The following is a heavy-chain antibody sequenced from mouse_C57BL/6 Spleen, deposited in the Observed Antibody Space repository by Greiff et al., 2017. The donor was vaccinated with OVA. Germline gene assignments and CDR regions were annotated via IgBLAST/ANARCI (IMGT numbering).Heavy chain of an antibody. CDR3: ARWGPSWFAY. Sequence: QVQLQQPGAELVRPGSSVKLSCKASGYTFTSYWMHWVKQRPIQGLEWIGNIDPSDSETHYNQKFKDKATLTVDKSSSTAYMQRSSLTSEDSAVYYGARWGPSWFAYWGQGTLVTVSA. CDR2: IDPSDSET. CDR1: GYTFTSYW. V-gene: IGHV1-52*01. J-gene: IGHJ3*01. D-gene: IGHD3-3*01.